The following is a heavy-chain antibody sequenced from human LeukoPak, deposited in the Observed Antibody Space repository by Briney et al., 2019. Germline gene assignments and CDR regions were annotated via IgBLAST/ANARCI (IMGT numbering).Heavy chain of an antibody. J-gene: IGHJ4*02. CDR2: ISWNSGSI. V-gene: IGHV3-9*01. Sequence: PGGSLRLSCAASGFTFDDYAMHWVRQAPGKGLEWVSGISWNSGSIGYADSVKGRFTISRDNAKNSLYLQMNSLRAEDTALYYCAKGVSSGYYKRALDYWGQGTLVTVSS. CDR1: GFTFDDYA. D-gene: IGHD3-22*01. CDR3: AKGVSSGYYKRALDY.